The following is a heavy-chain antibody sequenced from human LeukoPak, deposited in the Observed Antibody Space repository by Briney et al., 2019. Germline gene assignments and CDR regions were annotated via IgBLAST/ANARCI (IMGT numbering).Heavy chain of an antibody. CDR1: GFTFSSYS. CDR2: INSRSSSI. D-gene: IGHD1-14*01. CDR3: AREPNFDDHAFDY. J-gene: IGHJ4*02. Sequence: GGSLRLSCAASGFTFSSYSMNWVRQAPGKGLEWASYINSRSSSIDYAGSVKGRFTISRDNAKNSLYLQINSLRAEDTAIYYCAREPNFDDHAFDYWGQGTLVTVSS. V-gene: IGHV3-48*01.